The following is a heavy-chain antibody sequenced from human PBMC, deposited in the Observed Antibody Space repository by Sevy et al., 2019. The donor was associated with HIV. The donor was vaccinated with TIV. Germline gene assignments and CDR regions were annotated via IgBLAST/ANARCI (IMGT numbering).Heavy chain of an antibody. V-gene: IGHV4-59*01. J-gene: IGHJ5*02. Sequence: SETLSLTCTVFGGSISAYYWSWIRQPPGKGLEYIGYIYYTGSTNYNPSLKSRVTISVDTSKNQFSLRLTSVTAADTAIYYCARAPPVRSGDDSPNWFDPWGQGTLVTVSS. CDR1: GGSISAYY. CDR3: ARAPPVRSGDDSPNWFDP. D-gene: IGHD5-12*01. CDR2: IYYTGST.